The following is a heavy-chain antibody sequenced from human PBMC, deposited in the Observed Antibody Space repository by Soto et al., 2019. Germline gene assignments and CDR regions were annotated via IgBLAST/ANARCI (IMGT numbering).Heavy chain of an antibody. J-gene: IGHJ4*02. CDR3: ARDISRPRQSSGYYYGGD. CDR1: GGTFSSYA. D-gene: IGHD3-22*01. V-gene: IGHV1-69*13. Sequence: SVKVSCKASGGTFSSYAISWVRQAPGQGLEWMGGIIPIFGTANYAQKFQGRVTITADESTSTAYMELSSLRSEDTAVYYCARDISRPRQSSGYYYGGDWGQGTLVTVSS. CDR2: IIPIFGTA.